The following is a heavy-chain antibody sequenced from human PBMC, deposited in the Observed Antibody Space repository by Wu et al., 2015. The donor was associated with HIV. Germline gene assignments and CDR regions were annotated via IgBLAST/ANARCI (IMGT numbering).Heavy chain of an antibody. CDR2: INPSGGST. Sequence: QVQLVQSGAEVKKPGASVKVSCKASGYTFTSYYMHWVRQAPGQGLEWMGIINPSGGSTSYAQKFQGRVTMTRDTSTSTVYMELSILRSEDTAVYYCARMKDGDQIKHNWFDPWGQGTLVTVSS. CDR3: ARMKDGDQIKHNWFDP. J-gene: IGHJ5*02. CDR1: GYTFTSYY. D-gene: IGHD4-17*01. V-gene: IGHV1-46*01.